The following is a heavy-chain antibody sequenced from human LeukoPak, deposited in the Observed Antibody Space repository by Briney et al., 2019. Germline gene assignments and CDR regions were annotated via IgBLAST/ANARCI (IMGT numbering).Heavy chain of an antibody. V-gene: IGHV3-53*01. Sequence: GGSLRLSCAASGFTVSSNYMSWVRQAPGKGLEWVSVTYSGGRTYYADSVKGRFTISRDNAKNSLYLQMNSLRAEDTAVYYCALGYQLPYWGQGTLVTVSS. CDR1: GFTVSSNY. CDR3: ALGYQLPY. J-gene: IGHJ4*02. D-gene: IGHD5-18*01. CDR2: TYSGGRT.